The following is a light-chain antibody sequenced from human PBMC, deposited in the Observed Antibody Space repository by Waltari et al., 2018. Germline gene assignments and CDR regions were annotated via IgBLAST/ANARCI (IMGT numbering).Light chain of an antibody. Sequence: EIVLTQSPVTLSLSPGERATLSCSARQRVSSSYLAWYQQKPGQAPRLLIYGASSRATGIPDRFSGSGSGTDFTLTISRLEPEDFAVYYCQQYGSSLMYTFGQGTKLEIK. V-gene: IGKV3-20*01. CDR1: QRVSSSY. CDR3: QQYGSSLMYT. J-gene: IGKJ2*01. CDR2: GAS.